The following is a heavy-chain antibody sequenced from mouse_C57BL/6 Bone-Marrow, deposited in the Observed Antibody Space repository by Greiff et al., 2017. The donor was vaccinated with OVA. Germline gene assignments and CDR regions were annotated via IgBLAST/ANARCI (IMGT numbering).Heavy chain of an antibody. Sequence: EVQRVESGGGLVKPGGSLKLSCAASGFTFSSYAMSWVRQTPEKRLEWVATISDGGSYTYYPANVKGRFTITRDNAKNNLYLQMSHLKSEDTAMYYCARDQGLPLDYWGQGTTLTVSS. CDR3: ARDQGLPLDY. CDR1: GFTFSSYA. CDR2: ISDGGSYT. D-gene: IGHD3-1*01. J-gene: IGHJ2*01. V-gene: IGHV5-4*01.